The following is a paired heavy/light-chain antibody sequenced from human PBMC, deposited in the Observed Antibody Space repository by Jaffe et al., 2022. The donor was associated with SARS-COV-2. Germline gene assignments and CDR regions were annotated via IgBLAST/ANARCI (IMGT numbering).Heavy chain of an antibody. D-gene: IGHD3-10*01. J-gene: IGHJ6*02. CDR2: INSRSTYT. CDR3: ALVRGVIGPGGYVDV. CDR1: GFTFSDSY. V-gene: IGHV3-11*06. Sequence: QVQLVESGGNLVKPGGSLRLSCAASGFTFSDSYMSWIRQAPGGGLEWVSYINSRSTYTQYADSVKGRFIVSRDNAKNSLFLQMNSLRAEDTAVYYCALVRGVIGPGGYVDVWGQGATVTVSS.
Light chain of an antibody. Sequence: EIVLTQSPATLSLSPGERATLSCRASQSVSTYLGWYQQKRGQAPRLLIYDATNRATGIPARFSGSGSGTDFTLTISSLEPEDFAVYYCQQRSTWLTFGGGTKVEIK. CDR1: QSVSTY. J-gene: IGKJ4*01. V-gene: IGKV3-11*01. CDR2: DAT. CDR3: QQRSTWLT.